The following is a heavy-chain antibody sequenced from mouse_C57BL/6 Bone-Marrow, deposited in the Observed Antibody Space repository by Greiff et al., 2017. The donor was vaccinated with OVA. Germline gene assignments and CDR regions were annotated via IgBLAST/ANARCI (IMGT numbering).Heavy chain of an antibody. CDR1: GFSFNTYA. D-gene: IGHD1-1*01. CDR2: IRSKSNNYAT. CDR3: VRPPYYYGSSVYAMDY. V-gene: IGHV10-1*01. Sequence: EVQLVESGGGLVQPKGSLKLSCAASGFSFNTYAMNWVRQAPGKGLEWVARIRSKSNNYATYYADSVKDRFTISRDDSESMLYLQMNNLKTEDTAMYYCVRPPYYYGSSVYAMDYWGQGTSVTVSS. J-gene: IGHJ4*01.